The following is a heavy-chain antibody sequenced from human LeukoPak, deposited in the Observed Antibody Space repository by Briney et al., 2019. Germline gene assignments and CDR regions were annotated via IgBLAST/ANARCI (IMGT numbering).Heavy chain of an antibody. J-gene: IGHJ4*02. CDR3: ARFPYYDSSGY. Sequence: GGSLRLSCAASGFTFSSYSMNWVRQAPGKGLEWVSSISSGSSYIYYADSVKGRFNISRDNAKNSLYLQMNSLRSEDTAVYYCARFPYYDSSGYGGQGTLVTVSS. CDR1: GFTFSSYS. V-gene: IGHV3-21*01. D-gene: IGHD3-22*01. CDR2: ISSGSSYI.